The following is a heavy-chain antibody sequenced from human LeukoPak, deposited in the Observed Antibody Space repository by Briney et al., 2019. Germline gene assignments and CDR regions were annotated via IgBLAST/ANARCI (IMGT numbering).Heavy chain of an antibody. CDR1: GFTFSSYS. Sequence: GGSLRLSCAASGFTFSSYSMNWVRQAPGKGLEWVSSISSSSSYRYYADSVKGRFTIPRDNAKTSLYLQMNSLRAEDTAVYYCARDGNVDTAMGYYMDVWGKGTTVTVSS. J-gene: IGHJ6*03. D-gene: IGHD5-18*01. CDR2: ISSSSSYR. CDR3: ARDGNVDTAMGYYMDV. V-gene: IGHV3-21*01.